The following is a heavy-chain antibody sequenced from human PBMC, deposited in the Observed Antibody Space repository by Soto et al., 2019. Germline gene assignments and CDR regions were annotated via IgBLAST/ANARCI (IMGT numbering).Heavy chain of an antibody. CDR3: ARDKAEDYSSSWYSKGSFDY. Sequence: GGSLRLSCAASGFTFSSYSMNWVRQAPGKGLEWVSSISSSSSYIYYADSVKGRFTISRDKAKNSLYLQMNSLRAEDTAVYYCARDKAEDYSSSWYSKGSFDYWGQGTLVTVSS. J-gene: IGHJ4*02. CDR2: ISSSSSYI. CDR1: GFTFSSYS. D-gene: IGHD6-13*01. V-gene: IGHV3-21*01.